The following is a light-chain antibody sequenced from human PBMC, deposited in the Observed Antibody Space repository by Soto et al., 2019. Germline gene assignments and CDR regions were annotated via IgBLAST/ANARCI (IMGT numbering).Light chain of an antibody. J-gene: IGKJ1*01. V-gene: IGKV3-11*01. CDR1: QSVSSY. CDR2: DAS. CDR3: QQRSNWPPWT. Sequence: EIVLTQSPATLSLSPGEIATLSCRASQSVSSYLAWYQQKRGQAPRLLIYDASNRATGIPARFSGSGSGTDFTLTISSLEPEDFAVYYGQQRSNWPPWTFGQGTKVDIK.